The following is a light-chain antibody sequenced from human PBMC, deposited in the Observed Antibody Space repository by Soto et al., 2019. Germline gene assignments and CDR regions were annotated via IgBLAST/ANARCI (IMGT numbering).Light chain of an antibody. Sequence: DIVMTQSPSTLSLSVGERATISCRASQSVSSCLAWYQQKPGKAPKLLIYDASSMDSGIPSRFSGSGSGTEFTLTISSLQPDDFATYYCQQYDSSSWTFGQGTKVDIK. V-gene: IGKV1-5*01. CDR1: QSVSSC. CDR2: DAS. J-gene: IGKJ1*01. CDR3: QQYDSSSWT.